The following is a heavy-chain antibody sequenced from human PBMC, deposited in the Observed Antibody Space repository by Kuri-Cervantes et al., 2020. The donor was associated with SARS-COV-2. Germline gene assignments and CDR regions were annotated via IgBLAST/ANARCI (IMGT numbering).Heavy chain of an antibody. V-gene: IGHV4-39*01. CDR1: GGSISSSSYY. D-gene: IGHD3-3*01. J-gene: IGHJ5*02. CDR3: ASHGPVGNNRLRFLEWLLFGFDP. Sequence: SETLSLTCTVSGGSISSSSYYWGWIRQPPGKGLEWTGSIYYSGSTYYNPSLKSRVTISVDTSKNQFSLKLSSVTAADTAVYYCASHGPVGNNRLRFLEWLLFGFDPWGQGTLVTSPQ. CDR2: IYYSGST.